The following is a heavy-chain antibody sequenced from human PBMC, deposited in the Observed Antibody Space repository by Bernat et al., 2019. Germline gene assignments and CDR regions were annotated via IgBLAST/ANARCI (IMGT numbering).Heavy chain of an antibody. D-gene: IGHD3-3*01. CDR2: ISGYNDNP. J-gene: IGHJ6*03. V-gene: IGHV1-18*01. Sequence: QVQLVQSGAEVKKPGASVKVSCKASGYTFTNYGISWVRQAPGQGLEWMGWISGYNDNPKYSQSLQGRVTMTADTATNTVYLELRSLRSDDTAVYYCARNGYSDFCSGFLFDYMDVLGKGTTVIVSS. CDR1: GYTFTNYG. CDR3: ARNGYSDFCSGFLFDYMDV.